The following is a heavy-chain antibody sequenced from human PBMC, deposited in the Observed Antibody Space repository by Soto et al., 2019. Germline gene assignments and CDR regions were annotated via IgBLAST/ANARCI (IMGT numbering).Heavy chain of an antibody. CDR2: ITSDGSTT. J-gene: IGHJ4*02. V-gene: IGHV3-23*01. Sequence: EVQLLESGGGLVQPGGSLRLSCVVSGFTFSNYAMSWVRKTPGKGLEWVSGITSDGSTTWYADFVEGRFTISRDNSKNTVYLQLNSPRGEDAAVYFCAKGGSSGWPGGEDFWGQGTRVTGSS. CDR3: AKGGSSGWPGGEDF. CDR1: GFTFSNYA. D-gene: IGHD6-19*01.